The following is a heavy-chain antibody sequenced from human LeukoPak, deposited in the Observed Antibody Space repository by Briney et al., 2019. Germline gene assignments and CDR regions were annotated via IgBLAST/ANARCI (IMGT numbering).Heavy chain of an antibody. Sequence: SETLSLTCTVSGVSISSSSYYWGWIRQPPGKGLGWIGSIYYSGSTYYNPSLKSRVTISVDTSKNQFSLRLSSVTAADTAVYYCARGVVVPAAIPFLDYWGQGTLVTVSS. CDR1: GVSISSSSYY. J-gene: IGHJ4*02. D-gene: IGHD2-2*02. V-gene: IGHV4-39*01. CDR2: IYYSGST. CDR3: ARGVVVPAAIPFLDY.